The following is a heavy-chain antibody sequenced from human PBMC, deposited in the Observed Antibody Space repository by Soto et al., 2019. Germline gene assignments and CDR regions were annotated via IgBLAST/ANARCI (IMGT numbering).Heavy chain of an antibody. D-gene: IGHD3-22*01. CDR2: IYHSGKT. CDR1: GYSISSGYY. Sequence: SETLSLTCVVSGYSISSGYYWAWVRQPPGKELEWIGSIYHSGKTYYKPSLRSRVTVSVDTSKNQFSMKLISVTAADTAVYYCARDKRVTMIGGWFDPWGQGTLVTVSS. CDR3: ARDKRVTMIGGWFDP. J-gene: IGHJ5*02. V-gene: IGHV4-38-2*02.